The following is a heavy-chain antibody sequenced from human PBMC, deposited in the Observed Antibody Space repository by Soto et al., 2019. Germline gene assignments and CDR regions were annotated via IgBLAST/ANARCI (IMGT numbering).Heavy chain of an antibody. J-gene: IGHJ4*02. D-gene: IGHD3-22*01. Sequence: QIQMVQSGAEVKEPGASVKVSCKTSGYTFIDYGIDWVRQAPGQDLQWMGWIGFYHTQTRYTPQFQGRVTISSDTSTRTVYMELRSLRSDDTATYSCVIHDKTISLAHWGPGTRITVSS. CDR3: VIHDKTISLAH. CDR2: IGFYHTQT. CDR1: GYTFIDYG. V-gene: IGHV1-18*04.